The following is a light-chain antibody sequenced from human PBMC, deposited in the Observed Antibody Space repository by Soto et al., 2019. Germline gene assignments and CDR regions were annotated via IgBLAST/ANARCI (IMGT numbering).Light chain of an antibody. CDR3: PQSYSTPFT. V-gene: IGKV1-39*01. CDR1: QSISSY. CDR2: AAS. Sequence: DIQMTQSPSSLSASVGDRVTITCRASQSISSYLNWYQQKPGKAPKLLIYAASSLQSGVPSRFSGRGSGTDFTLTISSLQPEDFATYYCPQSYSTPFTFGGGTKVDIK. J-gene: IGKJ4*01.